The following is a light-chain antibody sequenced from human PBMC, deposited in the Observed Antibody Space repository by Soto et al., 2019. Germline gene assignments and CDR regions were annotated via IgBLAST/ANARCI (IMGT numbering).Light chain of an antibody. CDR1: QSISNY. Sequence: DIQMAQSPSSLSASVGDRVIITCRASQSISNYLNWYQQKPGKAPNLLIYATSSLQSGVPSRFRGSGSGPDFTLTISSLQPEDFATYYCQQSYSTPFTFGPGTKVDIK. V-gene: IGKV1-39*01. J-gene: IGKJ3*01. CDR3: QQSYSTPFT. CDR2: ATS.